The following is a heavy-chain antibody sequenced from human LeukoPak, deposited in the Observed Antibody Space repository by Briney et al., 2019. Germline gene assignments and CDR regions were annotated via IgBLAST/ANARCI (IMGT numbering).Heavy chain of an antibody. CDR1: GFTFSNAW. CDR2: IRSNSDGGTI. D-gene: IGHD3-22*01. J-gene: IGHJ5*02. Sequence: PGGSLRLSCATSGFTFSNAWMNWVRQAPGKGLEWVGRIRSNSDGGTIDYAAPVKGRFTLSRDDSKTTLYLQMNSLQAEDTAVYYCATDFYDSTWGQGTLVTVSS. CDR3: ATDFYDST. V-gene: IGHV3-15*07.